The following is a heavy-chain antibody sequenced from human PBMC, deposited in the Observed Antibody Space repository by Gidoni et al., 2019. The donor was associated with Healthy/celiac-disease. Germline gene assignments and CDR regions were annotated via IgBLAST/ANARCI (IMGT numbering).Heavy chain of an antibody. V-gene: IGHV3-30-3*01. CDR3: ASTHIVVVTSIDY. CDR1: GFPFRSYV. CDR2: ISYDGRNK. D-gene: IGHD2-21*02. Sequence: QVQQVESGGGVVQPGRSLRLSCATSGFPFRSYVMHWVLQAPGTGLEWVAVISYDGRNKYHADSVKGRFSISRDNSKNTLYLPMISLRAEDTSVYYCASTHIVVVTSIDYWCQGTLVTVSS. J-gene: IGHJ4*02.